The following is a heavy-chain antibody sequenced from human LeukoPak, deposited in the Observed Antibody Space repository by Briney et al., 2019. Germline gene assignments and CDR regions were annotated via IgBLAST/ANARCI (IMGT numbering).Heavy chain of an antibody. Sequence: GGSLRLSCAASGFTFSSYAMNWIRQAPGKGLEWVSAISLSGGSTYYADSVKGRFTISRDNSKNTLYLQMNSLRAEDTAVYYCAKVADYYDSSGYYYWGQGTLVTVSS. CDR1: GFTFSSYA. CDR2: ISLSGGST. J-gene: IGHJ4*02. D-gene: IGHD3-22*01. V-gene: IGHV3-23*01. CDR3: AKVADYYDSSGYYY.